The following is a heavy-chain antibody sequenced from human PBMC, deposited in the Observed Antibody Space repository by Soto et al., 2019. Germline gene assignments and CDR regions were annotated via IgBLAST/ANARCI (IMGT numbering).Heavy chain of an antibody. CDR3: AKDGGKDGYFGNWFDP. Sequence: SVKVSCKASGGTFSSYTISWVRQAPGQGLEWLGRIIPIFGSANFAQKFQGRVTLTADESTTTAYMELSSLRSDDTAVYYCAKDGGKDGYFGNWFDPWGQGTLVTV. J-gene: IGHJ5*02. D-gene: IGHD5-12*01. CDR1: GGTFSSYT. V-gene: IGHV1-69*13. CDR2: IIPIFGSA.